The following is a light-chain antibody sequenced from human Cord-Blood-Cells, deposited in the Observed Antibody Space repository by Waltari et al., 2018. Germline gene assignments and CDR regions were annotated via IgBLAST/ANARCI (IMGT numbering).Light chain of an antibody. Sequence: DIGMTQSPRSLPVTHGEPASISCRASQSLLHSNGYTYLDWDLQKPVQSPQLLIYLGSKRASGVPDRFSGSGSGTDFTLKISRVEAEDVGVYYCMQALQTPPFTFGPGTKVDIK. CDR3: MQALQTPPFT. CDR1: QSLLHSNGYTY. V-gene: IGKV2-28*01. J-gene: IGKJ3*01. CDR2: LGS.